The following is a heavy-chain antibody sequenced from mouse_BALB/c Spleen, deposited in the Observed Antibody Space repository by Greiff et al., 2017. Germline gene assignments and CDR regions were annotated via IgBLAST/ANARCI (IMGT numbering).Heavy chain of an antibody. CDR1: GFNIKDPY. V-gene: IGHV14-3*02. D-gene: IGHD4-1*01. CDR2: IDPANGKT. CDR3: ARALSGTWLAN. J-gene: IGHJ3*01. Sequence: EVQLQQSGAELVKPWASVKMSCTASGFNIKDPYMHWVKQRPEQGLEWIGRIDPANGKTKYEPNLQGQATIKADTSSNTAYLPLRSRTSGNTAVYCCARALSGTWLANWGQGTLVTVSA.